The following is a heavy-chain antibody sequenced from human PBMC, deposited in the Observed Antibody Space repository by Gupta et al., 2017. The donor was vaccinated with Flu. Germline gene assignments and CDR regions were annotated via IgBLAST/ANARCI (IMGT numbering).Heavy chain of an antibody. CDR1: W. V-gene: IGHV3-74*01. D-gene: IGHD3-22*01. J-gene: IGHJ4*02. CDR3: ARMFYYDSSGYYGFFDY. CDR2: MNGDGTSI. Sequence: WMHWVRQAPGKGLVWVARMNGDGTSINYADSVEGRFTISRDNAKNTLYLQVNSRRAEDTAVYYCARMFYYDSSGYYGFFDYWGQGTLVTVSS.